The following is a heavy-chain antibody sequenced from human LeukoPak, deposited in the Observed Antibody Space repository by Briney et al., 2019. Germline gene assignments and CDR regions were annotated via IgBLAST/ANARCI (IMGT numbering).Heavy chain of an antibody. V-gene: IGHV4-59*01. CDR2: IYYSGST. J-gene: IGHJ6*03. D-gene: IGHD2-2*01. CDR3: ARGYCSSTSCPYYYYYMDV. Sequence: PSETLSLTCTVSGGSISSYYRSWIRQPPGKGLEWIGYIYYSGSTNYNPSLKSRVTISVDTSKNQFSLKLSSVTAADTAVYYCARGYCSSTSCPYYYYYMDVWGKGTTVTVSS. CDR1: GGSISSYY.